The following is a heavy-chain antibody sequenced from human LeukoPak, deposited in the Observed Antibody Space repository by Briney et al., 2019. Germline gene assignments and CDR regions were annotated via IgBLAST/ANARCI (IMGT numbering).Heavy chain of an antibody. CDR3: TTDLIPPDYYYDSSGYPRTGHSDY. J-gene: IGHJ4*02. CDR1: GFTFSNAW. CDR2: IKSKTDGGTT. Sequence: GGSLRLSCAASGFTFSNAWMSWVRQASGKGLEWVGRIKSKTDGGTTDYAAPVKGRFTISRDDSKNTLYLQMNSLKTEDTAVYYCTTDLIPPDYYYDSSGYPRTGHSDYWGQGTLVTVSS. D-gene: IGHD3-22*01. V-gene: IGHV3-15*01.